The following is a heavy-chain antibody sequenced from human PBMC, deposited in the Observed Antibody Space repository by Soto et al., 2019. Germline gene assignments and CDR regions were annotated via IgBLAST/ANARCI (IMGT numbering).Heavy chain of an antibody. J-gene: IGHJ3*02. D-gene: IGHD4-17*01. CDR2: ISGSGGST. V-gene: IGHV3-23*01. CDR1: GFTFSSYA. Sequence: GGFLRLSCAASGFTFSSYAMSWVRQAPGKGLEWVSAISGSGGSTYYADSVKGRFTISRDNSKNTLYLQMNSLRAEDTAVYYCAKTMVNDYGDYGGVEGGALDIWGQGTMVTVSS. CDR3: AKTMVNDYGDYGGVEGGALDI.